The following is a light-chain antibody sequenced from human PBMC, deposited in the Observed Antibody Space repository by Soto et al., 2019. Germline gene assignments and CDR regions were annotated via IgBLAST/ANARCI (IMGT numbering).Light chain of an antibody. CDR3: HQYGNSPLT. CDR1: ETVIGNY. V-gene: IGKV3-20*01. Sequence: EVVLTQSPGILSLSPGERATLSCRATETVIGNYLAWYQQRPGQAPRPLIYAAYSRATGIPDRFSGTVSGTDFTLTSSRLEPEDSSVYYCHQYGNSPLTFGGGTRLEI. J-gene: IGKJ4*01. CDR2: AAY.